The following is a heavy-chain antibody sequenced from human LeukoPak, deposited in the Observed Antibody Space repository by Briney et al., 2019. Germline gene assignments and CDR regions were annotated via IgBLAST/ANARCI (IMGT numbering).Heavy chain of an antibody. D-gene: IGHD6-6*01. J-gene: IGHJ3*02. V-gene: IGHV3-23*01. CDR1: GFIFSTYG. CDR2: ISGSGDST. CDR3: AKGGDGSSALRDAFDI. Sequence: PGGSLRLSCAASGFIFSTYGMSWVRQAPGKGLEWVSGISGSGDSTYYADSVKGRFTMSRDKSKNTLYLQMNSLRAEDTAVYYCAKGGDGSSALRDAFDIWGQGTMVTVSS.